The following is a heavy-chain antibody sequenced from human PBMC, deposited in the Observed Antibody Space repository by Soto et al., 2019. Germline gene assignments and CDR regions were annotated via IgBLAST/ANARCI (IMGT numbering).Heavy chain of an antibody. V-gene: IGHV3-30-3*01. CDR2: ISFDGSNK. CDR3: AIDYSARLRIYAYSTEV. Sequence: VGTLRLSCASSVCIFSNYVMHCVRDSPGKWLEWVAVISFDGSNKYYAASVKGRFTISRDNSKSTLYLQMNSLTTEDTAVYYCAIDYSARLRIYAYSTEVLGQGTTVIVS. D-gene: IGHD2-15*01. CDR1: VCIFSNYV. J-gene: IGHJ6*01.